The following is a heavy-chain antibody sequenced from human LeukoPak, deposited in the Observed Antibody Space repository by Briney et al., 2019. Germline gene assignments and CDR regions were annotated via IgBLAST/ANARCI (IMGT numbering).Heavy chain of an antibody. CDR2: IYYSGTT. V-gene: IGHV4-59*01. D-gene: IGHD3-10*01. J-gene: IGHJ5*02. CDR1: GGSISSYY. Sequence: PSETLSLTCTVSGGSISSYYWNWIRQPPGKGLEWIGYIYYSGTTNYNPSLKSRVSMSVDTSKNQFSLKLSSVTAADTAVYYCASGSGSYSHWFDPWGQGILVTVSS. CDR3: ASGSGSYSHWFDP.